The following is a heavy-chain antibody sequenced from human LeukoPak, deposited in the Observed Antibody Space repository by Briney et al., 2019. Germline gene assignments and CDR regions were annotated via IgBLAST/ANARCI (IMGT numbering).Heavy chain of an antibody. D-gene: IGHD1-1*01. V-gene: IGHV3-9*01. CDR3: VKDNSQNWYGYYFDY. J-gene: IGHJ4*02. CDR1: GFTFDDYA. CDR2: ISWNSGSI. Sequence: GGSLRLSCATSGFTFDDYAMHWVRQAPGKGLEWVSGISWNSGSIGYADSVKGRFTSSRDNAKNSLYLQMNSLRVEDTAFYYCVKDNSQNWYGYYFDYWGQGTLVTVSS.